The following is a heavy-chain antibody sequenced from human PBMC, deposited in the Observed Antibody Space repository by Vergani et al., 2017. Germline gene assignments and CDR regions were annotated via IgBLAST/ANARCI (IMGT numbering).Heavy chain of an antibody. V-gene: IGHV4-61*02. CDR3: ARSPYYYDSSGASQA. CDR2: VYTSGMT. J-gene: IGHJ5*02. Sequence: QVQLQESGPRLVRPSQTLSLTCTVSGGSINTGAYYWSWIRQPAGKGLEWIGRVYTSGMTNYNPSLKSRVTILVDRSKSQLSLKLTSVTAGDTAVYFCARSPYYYDSSGASQAWGQGTLVTVSS. D-gene: IGHD3-22*01. CDR1: GGSINTGAYY.